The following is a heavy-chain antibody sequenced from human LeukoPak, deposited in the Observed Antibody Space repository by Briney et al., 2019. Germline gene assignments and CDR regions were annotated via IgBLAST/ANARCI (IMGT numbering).Heavy chain of an antibody. CDR2: IYYSGST. J-gene: IGHJ4*02. Sequence: SQTLSLTCTVSGGSISSGGYYWSWIRQHPGKGLEWIGYIYYSGSTYYNPSLKSRVTISVDTSKNQFPLKLSSVTAADTAVYYCARSDYYDSSGYNYWGQGTLVTVSS. V-gene: IGHV4-31*03. CDR3: ARSDYYDSSGYNY. CDR1: GGSISSGGYY. D-gene: IGHD3-22*01.